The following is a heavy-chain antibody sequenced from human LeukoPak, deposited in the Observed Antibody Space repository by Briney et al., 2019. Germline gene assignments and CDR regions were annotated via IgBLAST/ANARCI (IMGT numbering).Heavy chain of an antibody. J-gene: IGHJ6*02. D-gene: IGHD2-15*01. V-gene: IGHV1-69*13. Sequence: ASVTVSCKASGGTFSSYAISWVRQAPGQGLEWMGGIIPIFGTANYAQKFQGRVTITADESTSTAYMELSSLRSEDTAVYYCAGGLVVVVAATPLHYGMDVWGQGTTVTVSS. CDR1: GGTFSSYA. CDR3: AGGLVVVVAATPLHYGMDV. CDR2: IIPIFGTA.